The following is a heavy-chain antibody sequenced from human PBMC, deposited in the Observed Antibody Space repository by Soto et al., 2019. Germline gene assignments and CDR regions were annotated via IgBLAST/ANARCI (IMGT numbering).Heavy chain of an antibody. CDR3: AKEVEMAKITPFDY. J-gene: IGHJ4*02. D-gene: IGHD5-12*01. CDR2: ISYDGSNK. Sequence: QVQLVESGGGVVQPGRSLRLSCAASGFTFSSYGMHWVRQAPGKGLEWVAVISYDGSNKYYADSVKGRFTISRDNSKNTLYLQMNSLRAEDTAVYYCAKEVEMAKITPFDYWGQGTLVTVSS. V-gene: IGHV3-30*18. CDR1: GFTFSSYG.